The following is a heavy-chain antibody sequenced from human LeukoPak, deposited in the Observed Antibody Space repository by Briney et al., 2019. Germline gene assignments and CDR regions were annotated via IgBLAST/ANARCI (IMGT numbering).Heavy chain of an antibody. J-gene: IGHJ4*02. V-gene: IGHV3-30-3*02. CDR3: AKRKVATEYYFDY. CDR1: GFTFSHYA. D-gene: IGHD1-26*01. Sequence: PGRSLRLSCGASGFTFSHYAMNWVRQAPGQGLEWVAIISYGGNNQYYADSVKGRFTISRDNSKNTVYLQMNSLRPEDTAVYYCAKRKVATEYYFDYWGQGTLVTASS. CDR2: ISYGGNNQ.